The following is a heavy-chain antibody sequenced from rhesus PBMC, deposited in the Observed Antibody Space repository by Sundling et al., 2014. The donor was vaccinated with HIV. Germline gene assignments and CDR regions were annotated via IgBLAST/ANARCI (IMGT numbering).Heavy chain of an antibody. D-gene: IGHD3-9*01. V-gene: IGHV4S10*01. CDR2: IYGTSTST. CDR3: AREIYYEDDFGYYSTHQGYFDY. CDR1: GGSISDNYR. Sequence: QVQLQESGPGVVKPSETLSLTCAVSGGSISDNYRWNWIRQPPGKGLEWIGYIYGTSTSTNYNPSVKSRVTISKDTSKNQFSLKLNSVTAADTAMYYCAREIYYEDDFGYYSTHQGYFDYWGQGVLVTVSS. J-gene: IGHJ4*01.